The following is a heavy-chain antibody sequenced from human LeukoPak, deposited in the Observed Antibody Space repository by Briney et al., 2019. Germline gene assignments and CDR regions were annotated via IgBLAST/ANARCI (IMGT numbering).Heavy chain of an antibody. Sequence: PGGSLRLSCAASGFIFSTYSMNWVRQAPGKGLEWVSYISSSSSTMYYADSVKGRFTISRDNAKNSLYLQMNSLRAGDTAMYYCARNEEPSTPFDPWGQGTLVTVSS. V-gene: IGHV3-48*01. J-gene: IGHJ5*02. CDR2: ISSSSSTM. CDR3: ARNEEPSTPFDP. D-gene: IGHD2/OR15-2a*01. CDR1: GFIFSTYS.